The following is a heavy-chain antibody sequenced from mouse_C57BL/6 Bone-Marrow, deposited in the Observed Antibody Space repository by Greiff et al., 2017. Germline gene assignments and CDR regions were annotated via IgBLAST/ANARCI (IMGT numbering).Heavy chain of an antibody. CDR3: ARGGGSSVGYFDV. J-gene: IGHJ1*03. CDR2: IDPSDSET. CDR1: GYTFTSYW. Sequence: VQLQQPGAELVRPGSSVKLSCKASGYTFTSYWMHWVKQRPIQGLEWIGNIDPSDSETHYNQKFKDKATLTVDKSSSTAYMQLSSLTSEDSAVYYCARGGGSSVGYFDVWGTGTTVTVSS. V-gene: IGHV1-52*01. D-gene: IGHD1-1*01.